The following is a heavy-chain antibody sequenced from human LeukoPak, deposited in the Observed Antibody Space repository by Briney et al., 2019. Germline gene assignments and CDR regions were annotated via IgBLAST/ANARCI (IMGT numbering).Heavy chain of an antibody. CDR2: ISSSGSSI. V-gene: IGHV3-48*04. CDR3: VRDNYYGMDV. J-gene: IGHJ6*02. Sequence: PGGSLRLSCAASGFTFSSYSMNWVRQAPGKGLEWVSYISSSGSSIYYADSVKGRFTISGDSAKNSLYLQMNSLRSEDTALYYCVRDNYYGMDVWGQGTTVTVSS. CDR1: GFTFSSYS.